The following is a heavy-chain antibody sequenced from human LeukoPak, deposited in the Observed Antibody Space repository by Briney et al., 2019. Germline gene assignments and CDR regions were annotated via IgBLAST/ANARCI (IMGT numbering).Heavy chain of an antibody. CDR3: ARQEDYDFWSGITTNYFDY. J-gene: IGHJ4*02. Sequence: GESLKISCKGSGYSFTNYWIGWVRQMPGKGLEWVAIIYPGDSDTRYSPSFQGQVTISADKSISTAYLQWSSLKASDTAMYYCARQEDYDFWSGITTNYFDYWGQGTLVTVSS. CDR1: GYSFTNYW. CDR2: IYPGDSDT. D-gene: IGHD3-3*01. V-gene: IGHV5-51*01.